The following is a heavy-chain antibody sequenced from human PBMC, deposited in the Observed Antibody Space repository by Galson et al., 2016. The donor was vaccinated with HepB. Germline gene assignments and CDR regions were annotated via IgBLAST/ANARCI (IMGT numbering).Heavy chain of an antibody. Sequence: SLRLSCAVSGITFRSYTLNWVRQAPGKGLEWVSSIRGGSSYIYDADSVTGRFTISRDNAKSSLYLQMNSLRAEDTAVYYCASRHSGWYYFDYWGQGTLVTVSS. V-gene: IGHV3-21*01. CDR2: IRGGSSYI. CDR1: GITFRSYT. J-gene: IGHJ4*02. D-gene: IGHD6-19*01. CDR3: ASRHSGWYYFDY.